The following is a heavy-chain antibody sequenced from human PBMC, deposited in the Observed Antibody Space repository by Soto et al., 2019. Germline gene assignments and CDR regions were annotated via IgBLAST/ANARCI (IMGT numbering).Heavy chain of an antibody. CDR3: ARDFRYCSSTSCYDYYYYGMDV. V-gene: IGHV3-48*04. J-gene: IGHJ6*02. Sequence: GGSLRLSCAASGFTFSSYSMNWVRQAPGKGLEWVSYISSSSSTIYYADSVKGRFTISRDNAKNSLYLQMNSLRAEDTAVYYCARDFRYCSSTSCYDYYYYGMDVWGQGTTVTVSS. D-gene: IGHD2-2*01. CDR1: GFTFSSYS. CDR2: ISSSSSTI.